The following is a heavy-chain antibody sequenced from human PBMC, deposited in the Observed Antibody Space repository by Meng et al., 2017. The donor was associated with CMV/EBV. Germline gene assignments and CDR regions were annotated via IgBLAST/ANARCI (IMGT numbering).Heavy chain of an antibody. CDR3: ARDAVVPADAPFHY. V-gene: IGHV1-18*01. Sequence: EVRRPGAVARASSTAAGNTFTRLASSWGGQPHEQALEWMGVISAYNCNPNHAQKLQGRVTMTTDTSTSTAYMWLRSLGSTAAAVYSCARDAVVPADAPFHYWGQGTLVTVSS. CDR2: ISAYNCNP. J-gene: IGHJ4*02. D-gene: IGHD2-2*01. CDR1: GNTFTRLA.